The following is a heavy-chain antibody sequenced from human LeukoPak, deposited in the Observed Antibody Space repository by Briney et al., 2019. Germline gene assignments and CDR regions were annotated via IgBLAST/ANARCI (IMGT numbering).Heavy chain of an antibody. Sequence: RASVKVSCKASGYTFTSYGISWVRQAPGQGLEWMGWISTYNGNTIYAQKLQGRVTMTTDTSTTTAYMELRSLRSDDTAVYYCARGGEQEGWFDPWGQGTLVTVSS. V-gene: IGHV1-18*01. CDR1: GYTFTSYG. J-gene: IGHJ5*02. D-gene: IGHD1/OR15-1a*01. CDR2: ISTYNGNT. CDR3: ARGGEQEGWFDP.